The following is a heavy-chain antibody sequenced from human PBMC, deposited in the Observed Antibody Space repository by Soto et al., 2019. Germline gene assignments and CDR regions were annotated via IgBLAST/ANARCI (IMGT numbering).Heavy chain of an antibody. Sequence: EVQLVESGGGLVQPGGSLRLSCAASGFSFSSSWMHWVRQAPGKGLVWVSRISFDGTATTSAEAVKGRFIISRDNAKNTLFLQMHNLRAADTAMYYCVRDRRLRGHPFDIWGQGTFVSVSS. V-gene: IGHV3-74*03. CDR1: GFSFSSSW. CDR3: VRDRRLRGHPFDI. D-gene: IGHD2-21*02. CDR2: ISFDGTAT. J-gene: IGHJ3*02.